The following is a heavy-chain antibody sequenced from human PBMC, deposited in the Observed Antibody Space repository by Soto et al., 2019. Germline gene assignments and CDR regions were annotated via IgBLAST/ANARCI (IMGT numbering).Heavy chain of an antibody. J-gene: IGHJ4*02. CDR3: ARGSTGYSSSWYRY. V-gene: IGHV4-4*02. CDR1: GGSISTSNW. D-gene: IGHD6-13*01. Sequence: SETLSLTCAVSGGSISTSNWWSWVRKRPCKGREWIGEVYRTGSTNYNPSLESRLTISVDKSKNQFSLKLSSVTAADTAVYYCARGSTGYSSSWYRYWGQGTLVTVS. CDR2: VYRTGST.